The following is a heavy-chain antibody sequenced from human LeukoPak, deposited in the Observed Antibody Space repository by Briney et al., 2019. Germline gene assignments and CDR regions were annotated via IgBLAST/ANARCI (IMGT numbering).Heavy chain of an antibody. CDR3: AKDLIGWSFDY. CDR2: ISGSGSST. V-gene: IGHV3-23*01. J-gene: IGHJ4*02. D-gene: IGHD2-15*01. CDR1: GFTFRRYG. Sequence: LAGGSLRLSCAASGFTFRRYGMSWVRQAPEKGLEWVSDISGSGSSTYYGDSVKGRFTISRDNSKNTMYLQMNSLRAEDTAVYYCAKDLIGWSFDYWGQGTLVTVSS.